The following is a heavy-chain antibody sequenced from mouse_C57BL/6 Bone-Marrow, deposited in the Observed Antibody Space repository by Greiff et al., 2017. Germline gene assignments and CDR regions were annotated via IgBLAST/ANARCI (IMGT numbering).Heavy chain of an antibody. CDR3: ARGDWGYFDY. CDR2: INPGSGGT. Sequence: VQLKESGAELVRPGTSVKVSCKASGYAFTNYLIEWVKQRPGQGLEWIGVINPGSGGTNYNEKFKGKATLTADKSSSTAYMQLSSLTSEDSAVYFCARGDWGYFDYWGQGTTLTVSS. V-gene: IGHV1-54*01. CDR1: GYAFTNYL. J-gene: IGHJ2*01.